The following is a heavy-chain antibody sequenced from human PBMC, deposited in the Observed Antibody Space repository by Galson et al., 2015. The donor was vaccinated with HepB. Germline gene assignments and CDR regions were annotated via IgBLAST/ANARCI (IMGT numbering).Heavy chain of an antibody. J-gene: IGHJ3*02. CDR2: ISVDDDNT. Sequence: SVKVSCKASGYTFSSYAINWVRQAPGQGLAWLGWISVDDDNTNYAQRLQDRRTMSTETSTNTAYMELRSLRSDDTAVYYCEREMTTNDGFDIWGQGTMVTVSS. CDR3: EREMTTNDGFDI. CDR1: GYTFSSYA. V-gene: IGHV1-18*01. D-gene: IGHD5-24*01.